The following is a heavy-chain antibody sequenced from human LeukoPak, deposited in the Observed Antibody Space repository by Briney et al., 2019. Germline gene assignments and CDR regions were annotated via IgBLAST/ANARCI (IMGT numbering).Heavy chain of an antibody. V-gene: IGHV3-21*01. CDR1: GFTFSSYS. CDR2: ISSSSSYI. D-gene: IGHD6-13*01. CDR3: ARGGAAAGTQEFDY. Sequence: PGGSLRLSCAASGFTFSSYSMNWVRQAPGKGLEWVSSISSSSSYIYYADSVMGRFTISRDNAKNSLYLQMNSLRAEDTAVYYCARGGAAAGTQEFDYWGQGTLVTVSS. J-gene: IGHJ4*02.